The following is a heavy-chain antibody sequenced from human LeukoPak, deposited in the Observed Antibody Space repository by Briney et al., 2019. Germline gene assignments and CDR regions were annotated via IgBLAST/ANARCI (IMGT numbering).Heavy chain of an antibody. J-gene: IGHJ6*02. CDR2: IWYDGSNK. Sequence: GGSLRLSCAASGFTFSSYGMHWVRQAPGKGLEWVAVIWYDGSNKYYADSVKGRFTISRDNSKNTLYLQMNSLRAEDTAVYYCARVGCSGGSCYGGYYYYGMDVWGQGTTVTVSS. CDR1: GFTFSSYG. CDR3: ARVGCSGGSCYGGYYYYGMDV. D-gene: IGHD2-15*01. V-gene: IGHV3-33*01.